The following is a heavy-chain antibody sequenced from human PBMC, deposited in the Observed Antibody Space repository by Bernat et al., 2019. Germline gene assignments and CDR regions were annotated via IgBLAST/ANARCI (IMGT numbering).Heavy chain of an antibody. V-gene: IGHV3-33*01. CDR1: GFTFSSYG. CDR2: IWYDGSNK. Sequence: QVQLVESGGGVVQPGRSLRLSCAASGFTFSSYGMHWVRQAPGKGLEWVAVIWYDGSNKYYADSVKGRFTISRDNSKNTLYLQMNSLRAEDTAVYYWSRDGEGASLLWFGDYYGMDVWGQGTTVTVSS. D-gene: IGHD3-10*01. J-gene: IGHJ6*02. CDR3: SRDGEGASLLWFGDYYGMDV.